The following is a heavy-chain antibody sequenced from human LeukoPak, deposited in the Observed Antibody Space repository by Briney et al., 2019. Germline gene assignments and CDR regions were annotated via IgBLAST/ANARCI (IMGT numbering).Heavy chain of an antibody. CDR2: MNIDGSEK. V-gene: IGHV3-7*01. J-gene: IGHJ4*02. Sequence: GGSLRLSCAASGFTSSNYWMGWVRQAPGKRLEWVANMNIDGSEKYYADSVKGRFSISRDNARNSVYLQMASLRVEDTAVYYCARDPVEWELLLDYWGQGTLVTVSS. CDR1: GFTSSNYW. D-gene: IGHD1-26*01. CDR3: ARDPVEWELLLDY.